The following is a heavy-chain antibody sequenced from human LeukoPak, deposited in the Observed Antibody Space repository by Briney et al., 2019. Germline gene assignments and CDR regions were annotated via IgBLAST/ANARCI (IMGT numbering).Heavy chain of an antibody. CDR3: AKVINYYDSSGFDAFDI. J-gene: IGHJ3*02. D-gene: IGHD3-22*01. Sequence: GGSLRLSCAASRFTFSSYAMTWVRQAPGKGLEGVSAISGSGGSTYYADSVKGRFTISRDNSKNTLYLQMNSLRAEDTAVYYCAKVINYYDSSGFDAFDIWGQGTVVTVSS. V-gene: IGHV3-23*01. CDR2: ISGSGGST. CDR1: RFTFSSYA.